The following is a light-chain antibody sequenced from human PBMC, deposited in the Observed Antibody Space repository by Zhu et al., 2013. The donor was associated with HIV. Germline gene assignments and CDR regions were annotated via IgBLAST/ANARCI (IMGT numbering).Light chain of an antibody. J-gene: IGKJ4*01. CDR3: QQLYSFPLT. V-gene: IGKV1-9*01. CDR1: QVIDNF. CDR2: GAS. Sequence: DIQLSQSATFLYASVGDTVTITCRASQVIDNFLAWYQQVPGAAPTLIIYGASRLQIGVPPRFSGSASGTDFTLTITNLQPQDFAFYFCQQLYSFPLTFGGGPKV.